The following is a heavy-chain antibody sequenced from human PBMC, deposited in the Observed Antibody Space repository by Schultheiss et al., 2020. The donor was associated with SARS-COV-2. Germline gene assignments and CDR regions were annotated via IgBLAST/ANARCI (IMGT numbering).Heavy chain of an antibody. Sequence: SQTLSLTCTVSGGSISGYYWSWIRQSPGKGLEWIGYIYYSGSTNYNPSLKSRVTISVDTSKNQFSLKLSSVTAADTAVYYCAKDLRPYSNYAYYMDVWGKGTTVTVSS. CDR2: IYYSGST. CDR1: GGSISGYY. J-gene: IGHJ6*03. CDR3: AKDLRPYSNYAYYMDV. V-gene: IGHV4-59*12. D-gene: IGHD4-11*01.